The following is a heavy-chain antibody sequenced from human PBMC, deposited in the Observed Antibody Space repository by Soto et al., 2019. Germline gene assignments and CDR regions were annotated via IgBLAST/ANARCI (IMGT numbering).Heavy chain of an antibody. D-gene: IGHD6-13*01. CDR3: ARTIAPTQFSDY. V-gene: IGHV1-8*01. Sequence: ASVKVSCKASGYTFTSYDINWVRQATGQGLEWMGWMNPNSGNTGYAQKFQGRVTMTRNTSISTAYMELSSLRSEDTAVYYCARTIAPTQFSDYWGQGTLVTVSS. CDR2: MNPNSGNT. CDR1: GYTFTSYD. J-gene: IGHJ4*02.